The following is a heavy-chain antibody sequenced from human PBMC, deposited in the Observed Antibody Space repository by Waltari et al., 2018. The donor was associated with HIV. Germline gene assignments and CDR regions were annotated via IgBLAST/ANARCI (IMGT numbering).Heavy chain of an antibody. Sequence: QVQLVQSGAEVKKPGASVKISCKTSGYTFTGYYMQWGRQAPGQRLGWMGWSKLSKGATKDAQKLQGSVTRTRDTSISTAYMELSRLTSDDTAVYYCARPPQAIGVGAWHGMDVWGQGTTVTVSS. J-gene: IGHJ6*02. V-gene: IGHV1-2*02. CDR1: GYTFTGYY. CDR3: ARPPQAIGVGAWHGMDV. CDR2: SKLSKGAT. D-gene: IGHD2-2*02.